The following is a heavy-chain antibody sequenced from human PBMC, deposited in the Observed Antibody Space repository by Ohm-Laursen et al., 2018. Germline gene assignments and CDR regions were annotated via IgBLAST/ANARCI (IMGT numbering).Heavy chain of an antibody. Sequence: SLRLSCSASGFTFGDYAMSWVRQAPGKGLEWVGFIRSKAYGGTTEYAASVKSRFTISRDDSKSIAYLQMNSLKTEDTAVYYCNPSGWAGDWGQGTLVTVTS. CDR3: NPSGWAGD. J-gene: IGHJ4*02. V-gene: IGHV3-49*04. CDR2: IRSKAYGGTT. CDR1: GFTFGDYA. D-gene: IGHD6-19*01.